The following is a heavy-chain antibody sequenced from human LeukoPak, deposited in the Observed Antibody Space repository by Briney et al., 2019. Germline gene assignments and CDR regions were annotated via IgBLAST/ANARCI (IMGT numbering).Heavy chain of an antibody. CDR3: ARHSVVVVAQRNKFFDY. J-gene: IGHJ4*02. Sequence: ASVKVSCKASGYTFTSYGISWVRQAPGQGLEWMGWISAYNGNTNYAQKLQGRVTMTTDTSTSTAYMELRSLRSDDTAVYYCARHSVVVVAQRNKFFDYWGQGTLVTVSS. CDR2: ISAYNGNT. V-gene: IGHV1-18*01. D-gene: IGHD2-15*01. CDR1: GYTFTSYG.